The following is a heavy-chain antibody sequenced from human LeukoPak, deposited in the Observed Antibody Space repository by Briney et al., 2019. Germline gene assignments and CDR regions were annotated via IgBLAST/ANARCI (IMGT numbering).Heavy chain of an antibody. J-gene: IGHJ3*02. Sequence: GASVKVSCKASGYTFTSYAMNWVRQAPGQGLEWMGWINTNTGNPTYAQGFTGRFVFSLDTSVSTAYLQISSLKAEDTAVYYCARRGLLWFGELRGAFDIWGQGTMVTVSS. CDR2: INTNTGNP. D-gene: IGHD3-10*01. V-gene: IGHV7-4-1*02. CDR1: GYTFTSYA. CDR3: ARRGLLWFGELRGAFDI.